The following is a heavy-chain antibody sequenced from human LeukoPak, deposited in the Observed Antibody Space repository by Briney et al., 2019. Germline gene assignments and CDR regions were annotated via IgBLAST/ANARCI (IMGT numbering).Heavy chain of an antibody. CDR1: GFTFSTYS. CDR3: ARGRSITILRGVAISDGFDI. Sequence: PGGSLRLSCAASGFTFSTYSMNWVRQAPGKGLDWVSSIATSSDYIYYAGSLKGRFTISRDNAKNSLYLHMNSLRPDDTAVYYCARGRSITILRGVAISDGFDIWGQGTKVTVS. V-gene: IGHV3-21*06. D-gene: IGHD3-10*01. J-gene: IGHJ3*02. CDR2: IATSSDYI.